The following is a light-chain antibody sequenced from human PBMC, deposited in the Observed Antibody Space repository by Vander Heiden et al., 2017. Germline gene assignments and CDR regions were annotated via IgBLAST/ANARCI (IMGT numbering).Light chain of an antibody. Sequence: LVLTRSPATLSLSPGERATLSCRASQSVSSYLAWYQQKPGQAPRLLIYDASTRATGIPARFSGSGSGTDFTLTISSLQSEDFAVYYCQQRSNWPPYTFGQGTKLEIK. CDR1: QSVSSY. J-gene: IGKJ2*01. CDR2: DAS. V-gene: IGKV3-11*01. CDR3: QQRSNWPPYT.